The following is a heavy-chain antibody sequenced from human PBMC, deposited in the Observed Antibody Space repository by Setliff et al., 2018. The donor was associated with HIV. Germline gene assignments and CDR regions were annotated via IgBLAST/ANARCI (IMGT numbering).Heavy chain of an antibody. J-gene: IGHJ6*03. D-gene: IGHD6-13*01. CDR2: MYASGST. CDR3: ARGRYRSRWYASDHYYIDV. V-gene: IGHV4-4*07. Sequence: SETLSLTCTVSGGSISSYYWSWIRQPAGEGLEWIGRMYASGSTNYNPSLKSRVTISVDTSKNQFSLKLRSVTAADTALYYCARGRYRSRWYASDHYYIDVWGKGTTVTVSS. CDR1: GGSISSYY.